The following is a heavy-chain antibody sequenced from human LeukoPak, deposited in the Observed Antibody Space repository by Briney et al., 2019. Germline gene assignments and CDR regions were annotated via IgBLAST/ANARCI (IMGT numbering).Heavy chain of an antibody. D-gene: IGHD5-18*01. CDR1: GYTFSGDY. CDR2: INPNSGCK. V-gene: IGHV1-2*06. CDR3: ATLYSYGYFDY. Sequence: SAKVSCTASGYTFSGDYMHWVRRAPRHRLKWMRRINPNSGCKTYAQKFQGRVTMTRDTSISTAYMELSRLRSDDTAVYYCATLYSYGYFDYWGQGTLVTVSS. J-gene: IGHJ4*02.